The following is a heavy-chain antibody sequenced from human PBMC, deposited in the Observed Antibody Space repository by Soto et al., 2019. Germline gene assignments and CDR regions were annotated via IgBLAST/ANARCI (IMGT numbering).Heavy chain of an antibody. J-gene: IGHJ5*02. V-gene: IGHV3-74*01. CDR3: ARDHANCGGDCYTNLFDP. D-gene: IGHD2-21*02. CDR2: ISVDGRTT. Sequence: GGSLRLSCAGSGFTFTNHWMHWVRQAPGKGLVWVSRISVDGRTTNYADSVKGRFTISRDNAKNTLYLQMNSLRSEDTAVYYCARDHANCGGDCYTNLFDPWGQGTLVTVSS. CDR1: GFTFTNHW.